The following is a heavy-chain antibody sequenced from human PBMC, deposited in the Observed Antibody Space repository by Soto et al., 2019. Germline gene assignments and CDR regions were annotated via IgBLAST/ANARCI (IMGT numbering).Heavy chain of an antibody. D-gene: IGHD6-19*01. CDR2: ISSSSSTI. J-gene: IGHJ4*02. V-gene: IGHV3-48*01. CDR1: GFTFSSYS. Sequence: GGSLRLSCAASGFTFSSYSMNWVRQAPGKGLEWVSYISSSSSTIYYADSVKGRFTISRDNAKNSLYLQMNSLRAEDTAVYYCARDMGQWLVPCFDYWGQGTLVTVSS. CDR3: ARDMGQWLVPCFDY.